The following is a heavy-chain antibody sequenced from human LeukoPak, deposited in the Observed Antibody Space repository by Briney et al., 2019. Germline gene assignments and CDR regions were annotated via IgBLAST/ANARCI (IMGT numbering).Heavy chain of an antibody. CDR1: GFAFSSYA. Sequence: GGSLRLSCAASGFAFSSYAMHWVRQAPGKGLEWVAVISYDGSNKYYADSVKGRFTISRDNSKNTLYLQMNSLRAEDTAVYYCAREGLSPSFDYWGQGTLVTVSS. J-gene: IGHJ4*02. CDR2: ISYDGSNK. V-gene: IGHV3-30-3*01. CDR3: AREGLSPSFDY.